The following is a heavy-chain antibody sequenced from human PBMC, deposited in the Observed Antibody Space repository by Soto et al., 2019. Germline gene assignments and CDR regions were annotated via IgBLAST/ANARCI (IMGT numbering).Heavy chain of an antibody. CDR2: ISYDGSNK. CDR1: GFTFSSYG. Sequence: WGSLRLSCAASGFTFSSYGMHWVRQAPGKGLEWVAVISYDGSNKYYADSVKGRFTISRDNSKNTLYLQMNSLRAEDTAVYYCAKLVIKLIFDNDAFDIWGQGKMVTVSS. D-gene: IGHD2-21*01. CDR3: AKLVIKLIFDNDAFDI. J-gene: IGHJ3*02. V-gene: IGHV3-30*18.